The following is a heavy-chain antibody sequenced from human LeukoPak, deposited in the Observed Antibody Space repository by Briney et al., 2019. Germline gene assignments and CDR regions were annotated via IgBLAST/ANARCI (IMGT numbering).Heavy chain of an antibody. CDR3: AKDLLYSDVWGSYRPNPLDY. Sequence: GGSLRLSCAASGFTFSNSWMSWVRQAPGKGLEWVAVISYDGSNKYYADSVKGRFTISRDNSKNTLYLQMNSLRAEDTAVYYCAKDLLYSDVWGSYRPNPLDYWGQGTLVTVSS. V-gene: IGHV3-30*18. CDR2: ISYDGSNK. J-gene: IGHJ4*02. CDR1: GFTFSNSW. D-gene: IGHD3-16*02.